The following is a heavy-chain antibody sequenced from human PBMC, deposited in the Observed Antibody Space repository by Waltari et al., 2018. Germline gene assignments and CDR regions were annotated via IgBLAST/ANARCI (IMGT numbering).Heavy chain of an antibody. D-gene: IGHD3-3*01. Sequence: QVQLVQYGAEVTKPGASVKVSCKASGYTFTSYDINWVRLATGQGLEWMGWMNPNIGNTGYAQKFQGRVTITRNTSISTAYMELSSLRSEDTAVYYCARGRGVVRRRQAFDIWGQGTMVTVSS. CDR3: ARGRGVVRRRQAFDI. J-gene: IGHJ3*02. V-gene: IGHV1-8*03. CDR1: GYTFTSYD. CDR2: MNPNIGNT.